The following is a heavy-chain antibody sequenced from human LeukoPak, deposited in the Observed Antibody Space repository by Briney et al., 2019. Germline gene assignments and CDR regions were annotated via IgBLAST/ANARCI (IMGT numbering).Heavy chain of an antibody. V-gene: IGHV4-34*01. CDR2: INHSGST. CDR1: GGSFSGYY. D-gene: IGHD3-22*01. CDR3: AGAPMIVVGDAFDI. J-gene: IGHJ3*02. Sequence: PSETLSLTCAVYGGSFSGYYWSWIRQPPGKGLEWIGEINHSGSTNYNPSLKSRVTISVDTSKNQFSLKLSSVTAADTAVYYCAGAPMIVVGDAFDIWGQGTMVTVSS.